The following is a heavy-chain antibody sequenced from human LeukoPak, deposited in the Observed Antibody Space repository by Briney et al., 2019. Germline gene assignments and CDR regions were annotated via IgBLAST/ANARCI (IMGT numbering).Heavy chain of an antibody. CDR1: GGTFSSYA. CDR2: IIPIFGTA. D-gene: IGHD5-24*01. Sequence: GASVKVACKASGGTFSSYAMSGVRQAPGQGLVWMGGIIPIFGTANYAQKFQGRVTITADESTSTAYMELSSLRSEDTAVYYCARTRTVIGDCYNPYDYWGQGTLVTVSS. CDR3: ARTRTVIGDCYNPYDY. J-gene: IGHJ4*02. V-gene: IGHV1-69*13.